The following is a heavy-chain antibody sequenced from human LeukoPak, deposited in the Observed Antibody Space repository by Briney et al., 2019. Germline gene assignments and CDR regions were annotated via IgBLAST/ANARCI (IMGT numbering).Heavy chain of an antibody. CDR1: FGSITSNNYY. J-gene: IGHJ4*02. CDR3: ARLRAKHYDILTGYFGIYYFDY. D-gene: IGHD3-9*01. Sequence: SETLSLTCTVSFGSITSNNYYWGWIRQPPGKGLEWIGSIFYSGSTYYNPSLKSRVTIYVDTSKNQFSLKLSSVTAADTAVFYCARLRAKHYDILTGYFGIYYFDYWGQGTLVTVSS. V-gene: IGHV4-39*01. CDR2: IFYSGST.